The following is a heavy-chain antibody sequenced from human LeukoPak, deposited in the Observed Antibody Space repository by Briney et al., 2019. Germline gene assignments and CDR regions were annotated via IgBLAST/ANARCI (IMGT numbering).Heavy chain of an antibody. D-gene: IGHD3-9*01. J-gene: IGHJ1*01. CDR1: GYSISSGYY. CDR2: IYHSGST. Sequence: SETLSLTCTVSGYSISSGYYWGWIRQPPGKGLEWIGSIYHSGSTYYNPSLKGRVTISVDTSKNQFSLKLSSVTAADTAVYYCARAGYYDILTGFRHWGQGTLVTVSS. CDR3: ARAGYYDILTGFRH. V-gene: IGHV4-38-2*02.